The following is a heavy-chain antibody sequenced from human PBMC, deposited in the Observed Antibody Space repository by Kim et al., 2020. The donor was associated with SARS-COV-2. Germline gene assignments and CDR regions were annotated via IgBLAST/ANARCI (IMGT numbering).Heavy chain of an antibody. D-gene: IGHD6-13*01. V-gene: IGHV3-33*06. CDR1: GFTFSSYG. CDR3: AKGYSSGWYDYFDY. CDR2: IWYDGSNK. Sequence: GGSLRLSCAASGFTFSSYGMHWVRQAPGKGLEWVAVIWYDGSNKYYADSVKGRFTISRDNSKNTLYLQMNSLRAEDTAVYYCAKGYSSGWYDYFDYWGQGTLVTVSS. J-gene: IGHJ4*02.